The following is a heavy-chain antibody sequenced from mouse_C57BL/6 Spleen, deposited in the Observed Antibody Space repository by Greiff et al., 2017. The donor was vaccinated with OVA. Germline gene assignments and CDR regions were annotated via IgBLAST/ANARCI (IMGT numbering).Heavy chain of an antibody. CDR2: IYPSDSET. CDR3: ARGGYYDYDAAWFAY. Sequence: QVQLQQPGAELVRPGSSVKLSCKASGYTFTSYWMDWVKQRPGQGLEWIGNIYPSDSETHYNQKFKDKATLTVDKSSSTAYMQLRSLTSEDSAVYYCARGGYYDYDAAWFAYWGQGTLVTVSA. V-gene: IGHV1-61*01. J-gene: IGHJ3*01. CDR1: GYTFTSYW. D-gene: IGHD2-4*01.